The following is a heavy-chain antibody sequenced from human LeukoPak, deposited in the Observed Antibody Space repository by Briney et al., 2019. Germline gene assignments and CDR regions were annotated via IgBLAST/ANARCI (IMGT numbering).Heavy chain of an antibody. CDR3: ARAFPYGDYGVTDAFDI. V-gene: IGHV4-4*07. CDR2: IYTGGST. D-gene: IGHD4-17*01. J-gene: IGHJ3*02. CDR1: GGSISTYY. Sequence: PSETLSLTCTVSGGSISTYYWSWIRQPAGKGLEWIGRIYTGGSTNYNPSLKSRVTMSVDTSKNQFSLKLSSVTAADTAVYYCARAFPYGDYGVTDAFDIWGQGTMVPVSS.